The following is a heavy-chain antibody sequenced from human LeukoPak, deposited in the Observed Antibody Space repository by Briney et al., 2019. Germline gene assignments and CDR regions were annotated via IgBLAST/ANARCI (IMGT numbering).Heavy chain of an antibody. CDR3: ARAYYYGGSCFYFDY. CDR1: GASISSSC. J-gene: IGHJ4*02. Sequence: SETLSLTCTVSGASISSSCWSWIPQPAGKGLEWIGRMYSGSSSYNPSLKSRVTMSADTPKNQFSLKLTSVTATDTAVYYCARAYYYGGSCFYFDYWGQGALVTVSS. D-gene: IGHD3-22*01. CDR2: MYSGSS. V-gene: IGHV4-4*07.